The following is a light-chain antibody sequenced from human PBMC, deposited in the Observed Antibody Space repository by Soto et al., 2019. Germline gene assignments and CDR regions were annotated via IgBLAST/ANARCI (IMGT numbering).Light chain of an antibody. Sequence: AIRMTQSPSSLSASTGDRVTITCRASQGISSYLAWYQQKPGKAPKLLIYAASTLQSGVPSRFSGSGSGTDFTLAISCLQSEDFATYYCQHYYSYPGTVGPGTKVDIK. CDR2: AAS. J-gene: IGKJ3*01. CDR1: QGISSY. CDR3: QHYYSYPGT. V-gene: IGKV1-8*01.